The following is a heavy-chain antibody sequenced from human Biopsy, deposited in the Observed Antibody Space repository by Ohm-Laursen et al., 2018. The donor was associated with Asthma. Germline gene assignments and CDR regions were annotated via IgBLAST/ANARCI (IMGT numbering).Heavy chain of an antibody. CDR2: HDHGEGGT. J-gene: IGHJ4*02. D-gene: IGHD4-17*01. CDR1: GYSLTDLS. V-gene: IGHV1-24*01. Sequence: ASVKVSCKFSGYSLTDLSMHWVRQAPGQGLEWMGGHDHGEGGTVNARRFQGRVTMTEDTSTDTAYMELSSLSSDDTAVYYCASDFPKDYVRYNFQFWGQGTLVTVSS. CDR3: ASDFPKDYVRYNFQF.